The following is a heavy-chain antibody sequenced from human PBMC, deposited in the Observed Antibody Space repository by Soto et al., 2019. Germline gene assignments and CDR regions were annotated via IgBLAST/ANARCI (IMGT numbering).Heavy chain of an antibody. CDR2: INQDGSEK. CDR3: ARMTMALGYSAFDY. V-gene: IGHV3-7*03. D-gene: IGHD3-10*01. Sequence: EVQLVESGGGLVQPGGSLRLSCAASGFNFRNYFMNWVRQAPGKGLEWVANINQDGSEKHYVDSVKGRFTISRDNAKNSLYLQMNSLRAEDTAVYYCARMTMALGYSAFDYWGQGTLVTVSS. J-gene: IGHJ4*02. CDR1: GFNFRNYF.